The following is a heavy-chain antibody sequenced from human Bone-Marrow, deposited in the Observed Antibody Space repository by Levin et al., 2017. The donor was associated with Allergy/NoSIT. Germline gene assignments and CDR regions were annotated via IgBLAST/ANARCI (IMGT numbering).Heavy chain of an antibody. V-gene: IGHV3-7*01. D-gene: IGHD2-2*01. CDR2: IKPNGIEK. J-gene: IGHJ4*02. CDR1: GFTLTNYW. CDR3: VRDEPAAGRFNPFDY. Sequence: GESLKISCAASGFTLTNYWMSWVRQAPGKGLEWVANIKPNGIEKYYVDSVKGRFTISRDTAKNSLYLQMNSLRAEDTAMYYCVRDEPAAGRFNPFDYWGLGTLVTVSS.